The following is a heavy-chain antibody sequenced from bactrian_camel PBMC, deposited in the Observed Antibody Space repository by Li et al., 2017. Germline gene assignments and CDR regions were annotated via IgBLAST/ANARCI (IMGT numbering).Heavy chain of an antibody. CDR3: VFGGIWFFSHPAY. V-gene: IGHV3S1*01. D-gene: IGHD7*01. J-gene: IGHJ4*01. Sequence: VQLVESGGGSVQAGGSLRLSCEAPGYIDSNYCMGWFRQAPGKGLEWVSVINAGSTYTAYAGSVKGRFTISRDNAKNTLYLQLNSLETDDTAMYYCVFGGIWFFSHPAYWGQGTQVTVS. CDR1: GYIDSNYC. CDR2: INAGSTYT.